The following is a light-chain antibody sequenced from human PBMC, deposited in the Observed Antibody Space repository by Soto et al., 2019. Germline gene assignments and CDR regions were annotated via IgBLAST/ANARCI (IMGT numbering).Light chain of an antibody. J-gene: IGKJ5*01. CDR1: QSLDSS. CDR2: DVS. V-gene: IGKV3-11*01. Sequence: ESVLAQSPATLSLSPGERATLSCRASQSLDSSLAWFQQKPGQAPRLLIYDVSYRASGIPARFSGSRSGTDFTLTISSLEPEDFAVYYCQQRSNWPFFGQGTRLRL. CDR3: QQRSNWPF.